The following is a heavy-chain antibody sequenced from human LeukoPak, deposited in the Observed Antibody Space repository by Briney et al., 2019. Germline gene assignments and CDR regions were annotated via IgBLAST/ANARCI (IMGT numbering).Heavy chain of an antibody. CDR2: INWNGGST. CDR1: GFTFDDYG. Sequence: GGSLRLSCAASGFTFDDYGISWVRQAPGKGLEWVSGINWNGGSTGYADSVKGRFTISRDNAKNSLYLQMNSLRAEDTALYYCARQSGTYYYYYMDVWGKGTTVTVSS. V-gene: IGHV3-20*04. J-gene: IGHJ6*03. D-gene: IGHD3-10*01. CDR3: ARQSGTYYYYYMDV.